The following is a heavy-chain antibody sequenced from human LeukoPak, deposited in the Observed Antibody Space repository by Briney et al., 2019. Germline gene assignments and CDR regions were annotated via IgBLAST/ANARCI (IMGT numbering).Heavy chain of an antibody. CDR3: ARCITMVRGVNYYYGMGV. CDR2: SIPILGIA. V-gene: IGHV1-69*04. Sequence: SWVHVSCQACVGTFRSYAISGVGPAAGQGGDWMGRSIPILGIANYAQKFQGRGTITADKSTSTDYMELTSLRAEDTAVYYCARCITMVRGVNYYYGMGVWGQGTTVTVFS. CDR1: VGTFRSYA. J-gene: IGHJ6*02. D-gene: IGHD3-10*01.